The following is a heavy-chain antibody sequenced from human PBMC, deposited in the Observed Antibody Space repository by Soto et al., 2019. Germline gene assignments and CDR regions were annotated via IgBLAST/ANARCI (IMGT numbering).Heavy chain of an antibody. CDR3: ARDRAAASFDY. D-gene: IGHD6-13*01. CDR1: GFTFSSYG. V-gene: IGHV3-48*04. Sequence: PGGSLRLSCAASGFTFSSYGMHWVRQAPGKGLEWVSYISSSGSTIYYADSVKGRFTISRDNAKNSLYLQMNSLRAEDTAVYYYARDRAAASFDYWGQGTLVTVSS. CDR2: ISSSGSTI. J-gene: IGHJ4*02.